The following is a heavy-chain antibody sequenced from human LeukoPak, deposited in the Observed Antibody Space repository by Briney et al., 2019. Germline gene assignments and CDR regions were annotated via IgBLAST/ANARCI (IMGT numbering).Heavy chain of an antibody. CDR2: ISGSGGST. D-gene: IGHD3-10*01. CDR1: GFTFSSYA. V-gene: IGHV3-23*01. J-gene: IGHJ4*02. CDR3: AKTGGHYYGSGSYYYFDY. Sequence: GGSLRLSCAASGFTFSSYAMSWVRQAPGKGLEWVSAISGSGGSTYYADSVKGRFTISRDNSNNTLYLQMNSLRAEDTAVYHCAKTGGHYYGSGSYYYFDYWGQGTLVTVSS.